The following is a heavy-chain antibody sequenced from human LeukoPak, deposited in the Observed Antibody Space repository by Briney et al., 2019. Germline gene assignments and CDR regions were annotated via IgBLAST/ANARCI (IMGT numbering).Heavy chain of an antibody. CDR1: GFTFSSSA. CDR2: ISDNGGST. D-gene: IGHD3-3*01. Sequence: GGSLRLSCAASGFTFSSSAMHWIRQAPGKGLEYVSAISDNGGSTYYANSVKGRFTISRDNSKNTLYLQMDSLRVEDMAVYYCARDGLEGGPDYWGQGTLVTVSS. V-gene: IGHV3-64*01. CDR3: ARDGLEGGPDY. J-gene: IGHJ4*02.